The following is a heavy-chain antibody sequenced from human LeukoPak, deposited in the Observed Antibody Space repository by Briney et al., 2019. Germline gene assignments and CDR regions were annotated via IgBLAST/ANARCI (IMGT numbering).Heavy chain of an antibody. V-gene: IGHV3-21*01. CDR3: ARRDGTLTFYYMDV. J-gene: IGHJ6*03. CDR2: ISSSSSYI. CDR1: GFTFSSYS. D-gene: IGHD1-1*01. Sequence: PGGSLRLSCAASGFTFSSYSMNWVCQAPGKGLEWVSSISSSSSYIYYADSVKGRFTISRDNAKNSLYLQMNSLRAEDTAVYYCARRDGTLTFYYMDVWGKGTTVTVSS.